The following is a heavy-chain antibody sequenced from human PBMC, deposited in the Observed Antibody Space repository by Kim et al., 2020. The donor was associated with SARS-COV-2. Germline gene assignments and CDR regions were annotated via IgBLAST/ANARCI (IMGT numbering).Heavy chain of an antibody. D-gene: IGHD2-2*02. V-gene: IGHV1-46*01. CDR3: AKNIVVVPDAISWYYYGMDF. J-gene: IGHJ6*02. Sequence: ASVKVSCKASGYTFTSYYMHWVRQAPGQGLEWMGIINPSVGSTSYAQKFQGRVTMTRDTSTSTVYIDLSSLRSEDTAVYYCAKNIVVVPDAISWYYYGMDFWGQGPTVTVSS. CDR2: INPSVGST. CDR1: GYTFTSYY.